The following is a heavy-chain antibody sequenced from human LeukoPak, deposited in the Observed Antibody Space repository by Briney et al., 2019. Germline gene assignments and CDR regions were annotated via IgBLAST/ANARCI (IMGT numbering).Heavy chain of an antibody. Sequence: PGGSLRLSCAASGFTFSSYAMSWVRQAPGKGLEWVSAISGSGGSTYYADSVKGRFTISRDNSKNTLYLQMNSLRAEDTAVYYCAKAQLLWFGELSHDYWGQGTLVTVSS. CDR1: GFTFSSYA. V-gene: IGHV3-23*01. D-gene: IGHD3-10*01. CDR2: ISGSGGST. CDR3: AKAQLLWFGELSHDY. J-gene: IGHJ4*02.